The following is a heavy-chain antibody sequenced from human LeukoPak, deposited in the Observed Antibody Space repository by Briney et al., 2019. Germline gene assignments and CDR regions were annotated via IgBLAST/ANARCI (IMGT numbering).Heavy chain of an antibody. CDR1: GFTFTDAW. D-gene: IGHD3-3*01. V-gene: IGHV3-15*01. J-gene: IGHJ4*02. Sequence: GGSLRLSCEASGFTFTDAWMSWVRQPPGKRLEWVGRIKAKTDGGTTDYPAPVKGRFTISRDDSKNTLYLQMNSLKTEDTAVYYCTTAGDFWGNDYWGQGTLVTVSS. CDR3: TTAGDFWGNDY. CDR2: IKAKTDGGTT.